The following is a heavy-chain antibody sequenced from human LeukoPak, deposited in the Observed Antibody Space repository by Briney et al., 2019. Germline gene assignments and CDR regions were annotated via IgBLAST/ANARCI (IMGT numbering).Heavy chain of an antibody. CDR3: VRGLTTADH. V-gene: IGHV3-23*01. D-gene: IGHD4-11*01. CDR1: GFTFSNYA. CDR2: ISYRGS. Sequence: PGGSLRLSCAASGFTFSNYAMTWVRQAPGKGLQWVSTISYRGSDYADSVKGRFTTSRDNSKNTLDLQMNSLRAEDTAVYYCVRGLTTADHWGQGTLVTVSS. J-gene: IGHJ4*02.